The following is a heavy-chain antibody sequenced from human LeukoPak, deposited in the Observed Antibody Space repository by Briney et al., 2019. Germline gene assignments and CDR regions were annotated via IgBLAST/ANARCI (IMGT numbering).Heavy chain of an antibody. D-gene: IGHD1-26*01. V-gene: IGHV4-4*02. CDR3: ARGKSGSSHFDY. J-gene: IGHJ4*02. CDR2: IYHSGST. CDR1: GGSISSSNW. Sequence: SGTLSLTCTVSGGSISSSNWWGWVRQPPGRGLEWIGEIYHSGSTNYNPSLKSRVTMSVDKSKNQFSLKLTSVTAADTAVYYCARGKSGSSHFDYWGQGTLVTVSS.